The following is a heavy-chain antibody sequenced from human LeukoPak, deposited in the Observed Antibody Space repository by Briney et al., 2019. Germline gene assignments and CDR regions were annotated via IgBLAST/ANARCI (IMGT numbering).Heavy chain of an antibody. CDR1: GFIVSNNY. CDR2: IYSGGTT. D-gene: IGHD3-10*01. CDR3: ARGGEDSPLWFEPKQYYFDC. J-gene: IGHJ4*02. Sequence: GGSLRLSCAASGFIVSNNYMSWVRQPPGKGLEWVSVIYSGGTTYYADSVKGRFTISRDDSKNTVFLQMNSLRAEDTAVYYCARGGEDSPLWFEPKQYYFDCWGQGALVTVSS. V-gene: IGHV3-53*01.